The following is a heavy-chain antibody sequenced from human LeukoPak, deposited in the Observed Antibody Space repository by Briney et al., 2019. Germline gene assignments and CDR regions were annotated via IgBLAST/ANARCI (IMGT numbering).Heavy chain of an antibody. Sequence: PSENLSFTCTVSGGSIRGNCWSWHRQPPGKGLEWIGSVYYNGNANYNPSLKSRVTMSVDTSNNHYSLNLTSVTAADTVVYYVSRHCYRDGYNFASWGQGTLVTVSS. V-gene: IGHV4-59*08. CDR2: VYYNGNA. CDR3: SRHCYRDGYNFAS. J-gene: IGHJ4*02. CDR1: GGSIRGNC. D-gene: IGHD5-24*01.